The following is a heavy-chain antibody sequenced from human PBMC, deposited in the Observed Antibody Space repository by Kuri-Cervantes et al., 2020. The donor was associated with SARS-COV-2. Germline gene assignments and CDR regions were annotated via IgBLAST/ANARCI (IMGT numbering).Heavy chain of an antibody. CDR1: GGTFSSYA. D-gene: IGHD5-12*01. CDR2: IIPIFGTA. J-gene: IGHJ4*02. Sequence: SVKVSCKASGGTFSSYAISWVRQAPAQGLEWMGGIIPIFGTANYAQKFQGRVTITTDESTSTAYMELSSLRSEDTAVYYCARDRVGWLRSRTHKIDYWGQGTLVTVSS. V-gene: IGHV1-69*05. CDR3: ARDRVGWLRSRTHKIDY.